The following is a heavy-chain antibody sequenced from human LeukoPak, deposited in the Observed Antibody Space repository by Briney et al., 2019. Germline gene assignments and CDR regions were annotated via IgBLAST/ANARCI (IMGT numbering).Heavy chain of an antibody. V-gene: IGHV1-2*02. CDR3: AREPYYYGSGSYYKGKDY. J-gene: IGHJ4*02. CDR2: INPNSGGT. Sequence: ASVKVSCKASGYTFTGYYMHWVRQAPGQGLEWMGWINPNSGGTNYAQKFQGRVTMTRDTSISTAYMELSRLRSDDTTVYYCAREPYYYGSGSYYKGKDYWGQGTLVTVSS. CDR1: GYTFTGYY. D-gene: IGHD3-10*01.